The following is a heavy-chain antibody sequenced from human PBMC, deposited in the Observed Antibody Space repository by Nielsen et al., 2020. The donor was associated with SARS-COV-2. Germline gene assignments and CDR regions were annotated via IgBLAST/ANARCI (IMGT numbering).Heavy chain of an antibody. V-gene: IGHV3-23*01. J-gene: IGHJ3*02. CDR1: GFTFNIYA. CDR2: ISASGGST. D-gene: IGHD3-10*01. CDR3: AKDDVVRGDAFDI. Sequence: GESLKISCAASGFTFNIYAMAWVRRAPGRGLQWVSGISASGGSTYYTDSVKGRFAVSRDNSRNTLYLQMHSRRVEDTAVYYCAKDDVVRGDAFDIWGPGTMVTVSS.